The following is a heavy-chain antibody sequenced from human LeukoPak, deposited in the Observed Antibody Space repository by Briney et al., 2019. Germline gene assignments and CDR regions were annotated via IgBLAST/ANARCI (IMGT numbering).Heavy chain of an antibody. CDR2: ISDSGSTI. CDR1: GFTFSSYE. Sequence: PGGSLRLSCAASGFTFSSYEMNWVRQAPGKGLEWVSYISDSGSTIYYADSVKGRFTIPRDNAKNSLYLQMNSLRAEDTAAYYCARDYRESAIFGVVYGIDYWGQGTLVTVSS. J-gene: IGHJ4*02. V-gene: IGHV3-48*03. CDR3: ARDYRESAIFGVVYGIDY. D-gene: IGHD3-3*01.